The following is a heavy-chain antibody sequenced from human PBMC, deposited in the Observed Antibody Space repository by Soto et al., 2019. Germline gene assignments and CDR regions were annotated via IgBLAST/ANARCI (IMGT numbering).Heavy chain of an antibody. CDR2: ISSSSSYI. CDR3: ARAAGGYSGYDFDYSYYMDV. D-gene: IGHD5-12*01. V-gene: IGHV3-21*01. J-gene: IGHJ6*03. Sequence: EVQLVESGGGLVKPGGSLRLSCAASGFTFSSYSMNWVRQAPGKGLEWVSSISSSSSYIYYADSVKGRFTISRDNAKNSLYLQMNSLRAEDTTVYYCARAAGGYSGYDFDYSYYMDVWGKGTTVTVSS. CDR1: GFTFSSYS.